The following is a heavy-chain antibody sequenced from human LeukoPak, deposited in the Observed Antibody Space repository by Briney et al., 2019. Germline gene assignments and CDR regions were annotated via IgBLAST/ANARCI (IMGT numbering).Heavy chain of an antibody. Sequence: SGGSLRLSCAASGFTFSNYWMSWVRQAPGKGLEWVANVNEDGGYKYQVDSVRGRFTISRDNAKNSLYLQMDSLRAEDTAVYYCARDRNTRSSDYWGQGTLVTVSS. V-gene: IGHV3-7*04. CDR1: GFTFSNYW. D-gene: IGHD2-2*01. CDR2: VNEDGGYK. CDR3: ARDRNTRSSDY. J-gene: IGHJ4*02.